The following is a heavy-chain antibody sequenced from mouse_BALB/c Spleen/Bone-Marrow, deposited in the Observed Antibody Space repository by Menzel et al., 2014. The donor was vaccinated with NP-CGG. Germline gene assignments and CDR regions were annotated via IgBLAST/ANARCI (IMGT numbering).Heavy chain of an antibody. CDR3: ARGMITTSYWYFDV. CDR2: IDPYYDGT. Sequence: VQLKESGPELEKPGASVKISCKASGYSFTGYNMNWVKQTNGKSLEWIGNIDPYYDGTNYNQKFKGKATLTVDKSSSTAYIHLTSLTSEDSAVYFCARGMITTSYWYFDVWGAGTTVTVSS. V-gene: IGHV1S135*01. CDR1: GYSFTGYN. D-gene: IGHD2-1*01. J-gene: IGHJ1*01.